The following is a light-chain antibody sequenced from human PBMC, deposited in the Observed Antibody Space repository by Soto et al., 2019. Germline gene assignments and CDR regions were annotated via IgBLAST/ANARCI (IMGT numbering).Light chain of an antibody. V-gene: IGKV1-5*03. CDR2: KAS. CDR1: QTISSW. CDR3: QQYNTYWT. Sequence: IQMTQSPSTLSGSVGDRVTITCRASQTISSWLAWYQQKPGKAPKLLIYKASTLKSGVPSRFSGSGSGTEFTLTISSLQPDDFATYYCQQYNTYWTFGQGTKVAIK. J-gene: IGKJ1*01.